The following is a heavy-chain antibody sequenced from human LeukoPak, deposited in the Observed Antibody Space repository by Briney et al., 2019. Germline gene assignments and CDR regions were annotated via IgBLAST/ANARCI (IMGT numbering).Heavy chain of an antibody. CDR3: PRDLGSGDHGLLV. CDR1: GFTFNSCT. D-gene: IGHD2-21*02. J-gene: IGHJ4*02. V-gene: IGHV3-48*01. CDR2: ISRTGTTI. Sequence: PGGSLRLSCAASGFTFNSCTMNWVRQAPGKGLEWISYISRTGTTIYYADSVKGRFTISGDNAKNSLYLQMNSLRSEDTVLYICPRDLGSGDHGLLVWGQGTLLTVSS.